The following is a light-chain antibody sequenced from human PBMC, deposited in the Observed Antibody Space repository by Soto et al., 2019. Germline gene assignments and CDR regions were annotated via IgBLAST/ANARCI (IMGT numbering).Light chain of an antibody. CDR3: TSPTPGSLYV. J-gene: IGLJ1*01. CDR2: KVS. Sequence: QSVLTQPASVSGSPGQSITISCTVTSSDVGGYNYVSWYQQYPGRVPKLLIYKVSNRPSGISNRFSGSKSGNTASLTISGLQAEDEADYFCTSPTPGSLYVFGSGTKVTLL. CDR1: SSDVGGYNY. V-gene: IGLV2-14*01.